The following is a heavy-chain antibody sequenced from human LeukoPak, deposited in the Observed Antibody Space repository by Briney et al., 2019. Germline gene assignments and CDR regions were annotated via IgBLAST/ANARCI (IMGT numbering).Heavy chain of an antibody. CDR1: GFTFSSYS. CDR3: ARDEGPGDYYYYYYMDV. D-gene: IGHD3-10*01. J-gene: IGHJ6*03. V-gene: IGHV3-21*01. CDR2: ISSSSSYI. Sequence: PGGSLRLSCAASGFTFSSYSMNWVRQAPGKGLEWVSSISSSSSYIYYADSVKGRFTISRDNAKNSLYLQMNSLRAEDAAVYYCARDEGPGDYYYYYYMDVWGKGTTVTVSS.